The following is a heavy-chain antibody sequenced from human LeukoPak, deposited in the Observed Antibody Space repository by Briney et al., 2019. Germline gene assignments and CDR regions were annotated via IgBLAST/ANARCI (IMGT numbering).Heavy chain of an antibody. J-gene: IGHJ3*02. CDR1: GGSVSSDYFY. Sequence: SETLSLTCTVSGGSVSSDYFYWIWIRQPPGKGLEWIGYISYSGNTNYNPSLKSRVTISVDTSKNQFSLKLSSVTAADTAVYYCAREGSSASRDGFDIWGQGTMVTVSS. CDR2: ISYSGNT. CDR3: AREGSSASRDGFDI. V-gene: IGHV4-61*01.